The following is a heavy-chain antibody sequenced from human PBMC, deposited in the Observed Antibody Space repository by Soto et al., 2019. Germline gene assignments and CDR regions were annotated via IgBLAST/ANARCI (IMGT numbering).Heavy chain of an antibody. CDR2: ISSSSSYI. V-gene: IGHV3-21*01. J-gene: IGHJ4*02. Sequence: GGSLRLSCAASGFTFSSYSMNWVRQAPGKGLEWVSSISSSSSYIYYADSVKGRFTISRDNAKNSLYLQMNSLRAEDTAVYYCAREDYDSSGYHLDYWGQGTLVTVSS. CDR1: GFTFSSYS. CDR3: AREDYDSSGYHLDY. D-gene: IGHD3-22*01.